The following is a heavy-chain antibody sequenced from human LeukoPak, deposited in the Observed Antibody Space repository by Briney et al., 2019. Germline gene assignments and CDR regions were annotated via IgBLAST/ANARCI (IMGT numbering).Heavy chain of an antibody. CDR3: AKDRKDWGLFDY. J-gene: IGHJ4*02. CDR1: GFTFDDYA. V-gene: IGHV3-43*02. CDR2: ISGDGSNT. Sequence: GGSLRLSCAASGFTFDDYAMHWVRQAPGKGLEWVSLISGDGSNTYYADSAKGRFTISRDNSKNSLYLQMNSLRIEDTAFYYCAKDRKDWGLFDYWGQGTLVTVSS. D-gene: IGHD7-27*01.